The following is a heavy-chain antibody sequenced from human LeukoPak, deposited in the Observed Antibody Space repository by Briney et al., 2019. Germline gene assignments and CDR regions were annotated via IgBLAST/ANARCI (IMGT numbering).Heavy chain of an antibody. V-gene: IGHV4-59*01. D-gene: IGHD1-26*01. J-gene: IGHJ5*02. CDR3: ARDGPYSGST. CDR2: IYYSGST. CDR1: GGSISSYY. Sequence: PSETLSLTCTVSGGSISSYYWSWIRQPPGKGLEWIGYIYYSGSTNYNASLKSRVTISVDTSENQFSMKLSSVTAAVTAVYYCARDGPYSGSTWGQGTLVTVSS.